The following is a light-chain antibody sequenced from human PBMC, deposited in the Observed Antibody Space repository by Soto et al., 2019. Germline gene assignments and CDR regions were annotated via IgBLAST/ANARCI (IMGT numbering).Light chain of an antibody. J-gene: IGKJ1*01. V-gene: IGKV3-11*01. CDR3: QQRSNSPGT. CDR1: HNISNN. Sequence: IVFTPSPATLPLAPVNGATLSCRASHNISNNLIWYQKKPGEAPRLLIYDVSNRAAGIPARFSGSGSGTDFTLTISSLEPEDFAVYYCQQRSNSPGTFGQGTKVDI. CDR2: DVS.